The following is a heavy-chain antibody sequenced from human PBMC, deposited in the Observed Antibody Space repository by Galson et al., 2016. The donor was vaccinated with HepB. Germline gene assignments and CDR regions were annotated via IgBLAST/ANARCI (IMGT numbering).Heavy chain of an antibody. Sequence: SETLSLTCTVSGGSVSSGGYYWTWIRQPPGKGLEWIGYIYYSGSTKYNPSLKSRVTISVDTSKNQFSLKLSSVTAADTAVYYCARERNYYGMDVWGQGTTVTVFS. CDR1: GGSVSSGGYY. J-gene: IGHJ6*02. CDR2: IYYSGST. V-gene: IGHV4-61*08. CDR3: ARERNYYGMDV.